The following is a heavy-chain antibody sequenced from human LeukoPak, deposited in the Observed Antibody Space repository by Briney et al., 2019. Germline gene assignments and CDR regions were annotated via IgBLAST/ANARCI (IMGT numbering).Heavy chain of an antibody. V-gene: IGHV1-2*04. CDR1: GYTFIGYY. CDR2: INPNSGGT. D-gene: IGHD6-13*01. Sequence: ASVKVSCKASGYTFIGYYMHWVRQAPGQGLEWMGWINPNSGGTNYAQKFQGWVTMARDTSISTAYMELSRLRSDDTAVYYCARDGLKSFYSSSWSIGGSYWFDPWGQGTLVTVSS. J-gene: IGHJ5*02. CDR3: ARDGLKSFYSSSWSIGGSYWFDP.